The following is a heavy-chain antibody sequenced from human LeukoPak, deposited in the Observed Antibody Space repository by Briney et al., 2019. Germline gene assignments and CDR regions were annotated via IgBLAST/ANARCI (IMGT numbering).Heavy chain of an antibody. CDR2: INHSGST. CDR3: ARGRGGDNTY. J-gene: IGHJ4*02. V-gene: IGHV4-34*01. D-gene: IGHD2-21*02. Sequence: SETLSLTCAVYGGSFSGYYWSWIRQPPGKGLEWIGEINHSGSTNYNPSLKSRVTISVDTSKNQFSLKLSSVTAADTAVYYCARGRGGDNTYWGQGTLVTVSS. CDR1: GGSFSGYY.